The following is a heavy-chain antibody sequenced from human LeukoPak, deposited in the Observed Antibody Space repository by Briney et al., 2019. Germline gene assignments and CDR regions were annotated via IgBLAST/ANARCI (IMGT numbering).Heavy chain of an antibody. J-gene: IGHJ3*02. CDR2: IYYSGST. CDR1: GGSISSSSYY. V-gene: IGHV4-39*01. Sequence: SETLPLTCTVSGGSISSSSYYWGWIRQPPGKGLEWIGSIYYSGSTYYNPSLKSRVTISVDTSKNQFSLKLNFVTAADTAVYYCARPCCRQMYDAFDIWGQGTMVTVSS. CDR3: ARPCCRQMYDAFDI.